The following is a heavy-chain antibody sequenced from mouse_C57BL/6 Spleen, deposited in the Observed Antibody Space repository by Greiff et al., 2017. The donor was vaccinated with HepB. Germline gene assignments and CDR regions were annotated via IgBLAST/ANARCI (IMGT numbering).Heavy chain of an antibody. CDR1: GYTFTSYW. V-gene: IGHV1-61*01. CDR2: IYPSDSET. Sequence: QVQLKQPGAELVRPGSSVKLSCKASGYTFTSYWMDWVKQRPGQGLEWIGNIYPSDSETHYNQKFKDKATLTVDKSSSTAYMQLSSLTSEDSAVYYCARRGYSNWYFDVWGTGTTVTVSS. J-gene: IGHJ1*03. CDR3: ARRGYSNWYFDV. D-gene: IGHD2-5*01.